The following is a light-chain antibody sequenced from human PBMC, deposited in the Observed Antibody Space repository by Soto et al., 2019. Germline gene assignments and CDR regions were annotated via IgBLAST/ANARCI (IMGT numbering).Light chain of an antibody. CDR1: QSVSSSF. Sequence: EIVLTQSPGSLSLSPGEGATLSCRASQSVSSSFFAWYQQKPGQAPSLLIYGASRRATGVPDRFSGSGSGTDFTLSISRLEPENFAVYYCKQYESSVTSGQGTKVEIK. J-gene: IGKJ1*01. V-gene: IGKV3-20*01. CDR3: KQYESSVT. CDR2: GAS.